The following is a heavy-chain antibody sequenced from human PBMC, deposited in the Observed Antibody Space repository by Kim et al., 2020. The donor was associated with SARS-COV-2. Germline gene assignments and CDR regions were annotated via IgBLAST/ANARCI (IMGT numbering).Heavy chain of an antibody. CDR1: GGTFSSYA. V-gene: IGHV1-69*13. J-gene: IGHJ4*02. CDR3: ARDLAWGFGVVIGGVDDY. D-gene: IGHD3-3*01. CDR2: IIPIFGTA. Sequence: SVKVSCKASGGTFSSYAISWVRQAPGQGLEWMGGIIPIFGTANYAQKFQGRVTITADESTSTAYMELSSLRSEDTAVYYCARDLAWGFGVVIGGVDDYWGQGTLVTVSS.